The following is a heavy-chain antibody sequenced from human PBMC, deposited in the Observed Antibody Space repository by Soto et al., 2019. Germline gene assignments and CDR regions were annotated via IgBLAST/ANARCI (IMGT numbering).Heavy chain of an antibody. CDR1: GFTLSSYW. D-gene: IGHD2-2*01. CDR3: ARVYCSSTSCSYFDY. Sequence: GGSLRLSCAGSGFTLSSYWMHWFRQAPGKGLVWVSRIDRDGSDTSYADSVKGRFTISRDNAKNTVHLQMNSLRAEDTAVYYCARVYCSSTSCSYFDYWSQGTLVTVSS. V-gene: IGHV3-74*01. CDR2: IDRDGSDT. J-gene: IGHJ4*02.